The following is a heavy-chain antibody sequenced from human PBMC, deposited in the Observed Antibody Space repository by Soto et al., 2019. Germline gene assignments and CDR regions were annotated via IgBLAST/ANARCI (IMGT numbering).Heavy chain of an antibody. Sequence: ASVKVSCKTSGYTFTSSGISWVRQAPGQGLEWMGWISAYNGNTDYAQRLQGRVTMTTDTSTSTAYMELRSLRSGDTAVYYCARDWGRGVSSYYYGMDVWGQGTTVTVSS. CDR1: GYTFTSSG. V-gene: IGHV1-18*01. CDR3: ARDWGRGVSSYYYGMDV. D-gene: IGHD6-19*01. CDR2: ISAYNGNT. J-gene: IGHJ6*02.